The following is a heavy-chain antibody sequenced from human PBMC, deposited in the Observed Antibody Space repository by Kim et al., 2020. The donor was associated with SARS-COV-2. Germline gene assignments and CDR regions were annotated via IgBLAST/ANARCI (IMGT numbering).Heavy chain of an antibody. CDR1: GGSFSGYY. D-gene: IGHD3-3*01. Sequence: SETLSLTCAVYGGSFSGYYWSWIRQPPGKGLEWIGEINHSGSTNYNPSLKSRVTISVDTSKNQFSLKLSSVTAADTAVYYCARGRLPTFFGVVIFRYGMDVWGQGTTDAVSS. CDR2: INHSGST. J-gene: IGHJ6*02. V-gene: IGHV4-34*01. CDR3: ARGRLPTFFGVVIFRYGMDV.